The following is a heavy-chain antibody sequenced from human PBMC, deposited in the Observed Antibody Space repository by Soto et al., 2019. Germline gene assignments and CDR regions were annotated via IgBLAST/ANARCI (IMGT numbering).Heavy chain of an antibody. CDR2: IYYSGST. CDR3: ARHEGCSSTSCYAGLSAFDI. J-gene: IGHJ3*02. Sequence: QLQLQESGPGLVKPSETLSLTCTVSGGSISSSSYYWGWIRQPPGKGLEWIGSIYYSGSTYYNPSLKSRVTISVDTSKNQFSLKLSSVTAADTAVYYCARHEGCSSTSCYAGLSAFDIWGQGTMVTVSS. V-gene: IGHV4-39*01. D-gene: IGHD2-2*01. CDR1: GGSISSSSYY.